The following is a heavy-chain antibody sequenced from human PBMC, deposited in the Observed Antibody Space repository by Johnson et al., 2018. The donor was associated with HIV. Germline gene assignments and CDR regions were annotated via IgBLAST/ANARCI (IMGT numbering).Heavy chain of an antibody. D-gene: IGHD2-8*02. Sequence: VQLVESGGGVVQPGRSLRLSCAASGFTFCSYWMSWVRQAPGKGLEWVANIKQDGSEKYYADSVKGRFTISRDNAKNSLYLQMNSLRAEDTALYYCARDSGLYGFDIWGQGTMLTVSS. CDR1: GFTFCSYW. J-gene: IGHJ3*02. V-gene: IGHV3-7*05. CDR3: ARDSGLYGFDI. CDR2: IKQDGSEK.